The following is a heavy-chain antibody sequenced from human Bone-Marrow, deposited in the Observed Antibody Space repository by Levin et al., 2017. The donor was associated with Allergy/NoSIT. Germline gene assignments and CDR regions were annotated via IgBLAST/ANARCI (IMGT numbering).Heavy chain of an antibody. CDR1: GYTFTSYG. V-gene: IGHV1-18*01. J-gene: IGHJ6*02. Sequence: GASVKVSCKASGYTFTSYGISWVRQAPGQGLEWMGWISAYNGNTNYAQKLQGRVTMTTDTSTSTAYMELRSLRSDDTAVYYCARTMYYYDSSGYSRDYYYYGMDVWGQGTTVTVSS. CDR3: ARTMYYYDSSGYSRDYYYYGMDV. D-gene: IGHD3-22*01. CDR2: ISAYNGNT.